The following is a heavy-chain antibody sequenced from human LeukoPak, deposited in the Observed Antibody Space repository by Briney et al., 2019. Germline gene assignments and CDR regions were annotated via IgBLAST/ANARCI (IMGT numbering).Heavy chain of an antibody. J-gene: IGHJ3*02. V-gene: IGHV4-59*01. CDR2: IYYSGST. D-gene: IGHD6-19*01. CDR1: GGSFSSYY. Sequence: PSETLSLTCAVYGGSFSSYYWSWIRQPPGKGLEWIGYIYYSGSTNYNPSLKSRVTISVDTSKNQFSLKLSSVTAADTAVYYCARGFSSGWNNAFDIWGQGTMVTVSS. CDR3: ARGFSSGWNNAFDI.